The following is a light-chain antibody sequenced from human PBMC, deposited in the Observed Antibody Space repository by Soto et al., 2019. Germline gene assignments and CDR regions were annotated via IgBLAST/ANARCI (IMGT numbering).Light chain of an antibody. Sequence: QSVLTQPPSASGSPGQSVTISCTGTSSDVGGYDYVSWYQQHPGKAPKHMIYEVTIRPSGVSDRFSGSKSGNTASLTVSGLQAEDEADYYCSSYTGGNPSYVFGTGTKLTVL. CDR3: SSYTGGNPSYV. CDR2: EVT. J-gene: IGLJ1*01. V-gene: IGLV2-8*01. CDR1: SSDVGGYDY.